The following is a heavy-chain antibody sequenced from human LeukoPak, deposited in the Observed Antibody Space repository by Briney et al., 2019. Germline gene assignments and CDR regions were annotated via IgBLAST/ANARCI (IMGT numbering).Heavy chain of an antibody. D-gene: IGHD2-2*01. J-gene: IGHJ5*02. V-gene: IGHV3-21*01. Sequence: GGSLRLSCAASGFTFSSYSMNWVRQAPGKGLEWVSSISSSSSYIYYADSVKGRFTISRDNAKNSLYLQMNSLRAEDTAVYYCARDSLCSSTSCYENWFDPWGQGTLVTVSS. CDR2: ISSSSSYI. CDR3: ARDSLCSSTSCYENWFDP. CDR1: GFTFSSYS.